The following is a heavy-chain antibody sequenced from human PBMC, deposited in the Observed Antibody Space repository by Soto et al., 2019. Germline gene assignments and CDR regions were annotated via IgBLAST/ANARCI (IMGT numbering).Heavy chain of an antibody. Sequence: QVQLVQSGAEMKKPGSSVKVSCQSSGGTFNTYAMNWVRQAPGQGPEWMGDISPMFGAANYAPKFQGRVTITADESRGTSYMHLSSLASEDTALYFCAREVQVHAPAFVYWGQETLVTVSS. CDR3: AREVQVHAPAFVY. CDR1: GGTFNTYA. V-gene: IGHV1-69*19. J-gene: IGHJ4*02. CDR2: ISPMFGAA.